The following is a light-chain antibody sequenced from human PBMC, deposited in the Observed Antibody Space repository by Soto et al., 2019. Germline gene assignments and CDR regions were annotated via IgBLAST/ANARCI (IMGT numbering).Light chain of an antibody. V-gene: IGLV2-8*01. CDR1: SSDVGGYNY. J-gene: IGLJ3*02. CDR2: EVT. CDR3: SSYAASNNFYFV. Sequence: QSVLTQPPSASGSPGQSVTISCTGTSSDVGGYNYVSWYQQYPGRAPKLMIYEVTKRPSGVPDRFSGSKSGNTASLTVSGLQAEDEAVYYCSSYAASNNFYFVFGGGTMLTVL.